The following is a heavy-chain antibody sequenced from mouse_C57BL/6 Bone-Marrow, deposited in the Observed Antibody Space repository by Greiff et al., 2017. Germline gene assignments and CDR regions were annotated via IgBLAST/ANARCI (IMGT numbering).Heavy chain of an antibody. Sequence: QVQLQQPGAELVMPGASVKLSCKASGYTFTSYWMHWVKQRPGQGLEWIGEIDPSDSYTNYNQKFKGKSTLTVDKSSSTAYMQLSSLTSEDSAVYYCARRYYGSSSDWYFEVWGTGTTVTVSS. D-gene: IGHD1-1*01. J-gene: IGHJ1*03. CDR2: IDPSDSYT. CDR1: GYTFTSYW. CDR3: ARRYYGSSSDWYFEV. V-gene: IGHV1-69*01.